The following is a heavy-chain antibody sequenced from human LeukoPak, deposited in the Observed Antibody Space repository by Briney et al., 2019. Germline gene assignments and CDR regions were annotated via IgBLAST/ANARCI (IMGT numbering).Heavy chain of an antibody. CDR2: IYYSGST. Sequence: SETLSLTCTVSGGSISSYYWGWIRQPPGKGLEWIGYIYYSGSTNYNPSLKSRVTISVDTSKNQFSLKLSSVTAADTAVYYCASTRLYSSGWFDYWGQGTLVTVSS. D-gene: IGHD6-19*01. CDR1: GGSISSYY. J-gene: IGHJ4*02. V-gene: IGHV4-59*01. CDR3: ASTRLYSSGWFDY.